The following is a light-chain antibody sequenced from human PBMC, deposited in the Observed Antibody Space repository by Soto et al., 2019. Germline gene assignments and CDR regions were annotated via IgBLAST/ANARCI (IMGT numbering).Light chain of an antibody. CDR2: AAY. CDR1: QSINRF. J-gene: IGKJ1*01. Sequence: DIQMTQSPPSLSASVGDRVTITCRASQSINRFLNWYQQKPGKAPKIPIYAAYSLYSGVPSRFSGTGSGTDFTLTISSLQPEDFATYYCQQSHSIPPTFGQGTKVDIK. V-gene: IGKV1-39*01. CDR3: QQSHSIPPT.